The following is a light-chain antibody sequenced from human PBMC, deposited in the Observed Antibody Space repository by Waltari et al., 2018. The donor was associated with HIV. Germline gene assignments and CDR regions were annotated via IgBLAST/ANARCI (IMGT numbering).Light chain of an antibody. CDR2: DNN. CDR1: SSNIGNNY. J-gene: IGLJ1*01. CDR3: GTWDSSLSAYV. Sequence: QSVLTQPPSVSAAPGQKVTISCSGSSSNIGNNYVSWYQQLPGTAPKLLIYDNNKRPSGIPDRFSGSKSGTSATLGITRLQTGDEADYYCGTWDSSLSAYVFGTGTKVTVL. V-gene: IGLV1-51*01.